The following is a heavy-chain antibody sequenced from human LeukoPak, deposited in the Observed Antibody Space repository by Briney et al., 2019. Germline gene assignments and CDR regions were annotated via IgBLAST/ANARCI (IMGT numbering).Heavy chain of an antibody. CDR2: INPHNGDT. D-gene: IGHD2-15*01. Sequence: ASVKVSCKASGYTFIGYYLHWARQAPGQGLEWMGWINPHNGDTNYAQKFQGRVTMTRDTSITTAYMKLSRLKSDDTAVYYCATVRDIVVGGGPYYFDYWGQGTLVTVSS. J-gene: IGHJ4*02. V-gene: IGHV1-2*02. CDR3: ATVRDIVVGGGPYYFDY. CDR1: GYTFIGYY.